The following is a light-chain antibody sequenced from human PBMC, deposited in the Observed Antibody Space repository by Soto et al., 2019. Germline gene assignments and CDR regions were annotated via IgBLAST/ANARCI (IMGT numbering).Light chain of an antibody. CDR3: SSYTISNTLV. J-gene: IGLJ1*01. CDR2: DVS. Sequence: QSALTQPTSVSGSPGQSITISCTGTSSEDGGYNYVSWYQQYPGKAPKLMIYDVSNRPSGVSKRFSGSKSGNTASLTISGLQAEDEADYYCSSYTISNTLVFGSGTKLTVL. V-gene: IGLV2-14*01. CDR1: SSEDGGYNY.